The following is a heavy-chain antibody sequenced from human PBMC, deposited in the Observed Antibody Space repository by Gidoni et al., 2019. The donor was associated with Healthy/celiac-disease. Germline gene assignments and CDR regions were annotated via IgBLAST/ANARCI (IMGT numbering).Heavy chain of an antibody. V-gene: IGHV4-31*03. CDR1: GCPISSCGYH. Sequence: VPLQESGPGLVKPSLTLSLTCTVSGCPISSCGYHWSWIRQHPGKCLEWIGYIYYSGSTYYNPSLKSRVTISVDTSKNQFSLKLSSVTAADTAVYYCARDCSSSTSCYTPFGAFDIWGQGTMVTVSS. CDR2: IYYSGST. D-gene: IGHD2-2*02. CDR3: ARDCSSSTSCYTPFGAFDI. J-gene: IGHJ3*02.